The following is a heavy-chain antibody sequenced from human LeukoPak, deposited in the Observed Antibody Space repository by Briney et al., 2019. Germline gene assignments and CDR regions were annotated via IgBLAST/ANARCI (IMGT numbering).Heavy chain of an antibody. Sequence: SETLSLTCAVSGGSISSGGYSWSWIRQPPGKGLEWIGYIYHSGSTYYNPSLKSRVTISVDRSKNQFSLKLSSVTAADTAVYYCARGDHSDYWGQGTLVTVSS. V-gene: IGHV4-30-2*01. CDR3: ARGDHSDY. J-gene: IGHJ4*02. CDR1: GGSISSGGYS. CDR2: IYHSGST.